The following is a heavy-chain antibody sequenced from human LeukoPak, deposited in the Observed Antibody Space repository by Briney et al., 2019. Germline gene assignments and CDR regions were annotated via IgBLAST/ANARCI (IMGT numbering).Heavy chain of an antibody. V-gene: IGHV3-9*01. Sequence: SGGSLRLSCGASGFTFDDYAMHWVRQAPGKGLEWVSGISWNTGTIGYADSVKGRFTISRDNAKNSVYLQMNGLRPDDTALYYCTKARALNLHAFDIWGQGTMVTVSS. CDR2: ISWNTGTI. D-gene: IGHD1-14*01. CDR1: GFTFDDYA. CDR3: TKARALNLHAFDI. J-gene: IGHJ3*02.